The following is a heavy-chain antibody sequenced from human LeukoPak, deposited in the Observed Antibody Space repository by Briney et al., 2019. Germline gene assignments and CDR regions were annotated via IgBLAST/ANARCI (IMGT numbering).Heavy chain of an antibody. J-gene: IGHJ3*02. CDR2: IIPIFGTA. CDR3: ARDSSGGDYGLAVYDAFDI. D-gene: IGHD4-17*01. Sequence: ASVKVSCKASGYTSTSYDINWVRQAPGQGLEWMGGIIPIFGTANYAQKFQGRVTITTDESTSTAYMELSSLRSEDTAVYYCARDSSGGDYGLAVYDAFDIWGQGTMVTVSS. CDR1: GYTSTSYD. V-gene: IGHV1-69*05.